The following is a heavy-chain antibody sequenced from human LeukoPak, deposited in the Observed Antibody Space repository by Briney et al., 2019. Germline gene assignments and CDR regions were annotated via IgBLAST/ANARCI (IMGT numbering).Heavy chain of an antibody. J-gene: IGHJ4*02. D-gene: IGHD1-26*01. CDR3: ARDHEWEPPDY. V-gene: IGHV3-7*01. Sequence: GGSLRLSCAASGFTFSSYAMSWVRQAPGKGLEWVANIKQDGSEKYYVDSVKGRFTISRDNAKNSLYLQMNSLRAEDTAVYYCARDHEWEPPDYWGQRTLVTVSS. CDR2: IKQDGSEK. CDR1: GFTFSSYA.